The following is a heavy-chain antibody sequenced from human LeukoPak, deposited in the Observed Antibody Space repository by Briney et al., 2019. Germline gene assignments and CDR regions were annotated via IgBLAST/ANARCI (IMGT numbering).Heavy chain of an antibody. J-gene: IGHJ4*02. Sequence: GGSLRLSCAASGFTLSSYAMSWVRQAPGKGLEWVSGISGSGGSTYYADSVKGRFTISRDNSKNTLYLQMNSLRAEDTAVYYCAKGQAARFLIDYWGQGALVTVSS. D-gene: IGHD6-6*01. V-gene: IGHV3-23*01. CDR1: GFTLSSYA. CDR2: ISGSGGST. CDR3: AKGQAARFLIDY.